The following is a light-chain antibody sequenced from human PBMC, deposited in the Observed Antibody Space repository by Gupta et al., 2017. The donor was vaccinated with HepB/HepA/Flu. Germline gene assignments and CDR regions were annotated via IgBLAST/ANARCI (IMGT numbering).Light chain of an antibody. Sequence: DIQMTQSPSSLSASVGDSVTITCRASQNIRRYLNWYQQKVGKAPKLLINVASTLQSGVPSRFIGSRSGRDFTLTISRLHPEDSPTYFCLLSVSNRTTFGHGTRVDVK. CDR3: LLSVSNRTT. J-gene: IGKJ3*01. V-gene: IGKV1-39*01. CDR2: VAS. CDR1: QNIRRY.